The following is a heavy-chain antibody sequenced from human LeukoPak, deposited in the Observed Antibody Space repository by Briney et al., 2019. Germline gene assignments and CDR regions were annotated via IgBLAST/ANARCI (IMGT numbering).Heavy chain of an antibody. Sequence: GGSLRLSCVASGFTFSSYWMHWVRQGPGKGLVWVSLINTDGSSTNYPDSVKGRFTISRDNAKNTLYLQMDSLRAEDTAVYFCARGGGLDVWGQGATVTVSS. V-gene: IGHV3-74*01. CDR3: ARGGGLDV. CDR1: GFTFSSYW. CDR2: INTDGSST. J-gene: IGHJ6*02. D-gene: IGHD3-16*01.